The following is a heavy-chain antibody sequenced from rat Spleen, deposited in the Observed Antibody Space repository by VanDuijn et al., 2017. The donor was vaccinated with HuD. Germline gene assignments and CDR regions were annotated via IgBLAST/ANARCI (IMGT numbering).Heavy chain of an antibody. J-gene: IGHJ1*01. Sequence: EVQLAESGGVPVQLRRSLKLSCAASGFTFSNHYMPWSRPGPTKGLEWVATISDSGSRIYYPNSVKGRFTISRDNAKSSLYLQMNSLKSEDTATYYCAREGYYNGNGYCDFGGPGTMVTVSS. V-gene: IGHV5-20*01. CDR3: AREGYYNGNGYCDF. D-gene: IGHD1-1*01. CDR2: ISDSGSRI. CDR1: GFTFSNHY.